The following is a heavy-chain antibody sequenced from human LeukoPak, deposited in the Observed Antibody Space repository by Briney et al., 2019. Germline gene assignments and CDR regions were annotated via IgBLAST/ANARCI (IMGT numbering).Heavy chain of an antibody. J-gene: IGHJ4*02. V-gene: IGHV3-7*01. Sequence: GGSLRLSCAASGFTVSSNYMSWVRQAPGKGLEWVANIKQDASEKYYVDSVKGRFTISRDNAKNSLYLQMNSLRAEDTAVYYCGRAAPYYYGSGSYIYYFDYWGQGTLVTVSS. CDR2: IKQDASEK. D-gene: IGHD3-10*01. CDR1: GFTVSSNY. CDR3: GRAAPYYYGSGSYIYYFDY.